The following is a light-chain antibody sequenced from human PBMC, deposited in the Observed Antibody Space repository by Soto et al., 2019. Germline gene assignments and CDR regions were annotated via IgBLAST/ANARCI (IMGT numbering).Light chain of an antibody. Sequence: LTQPASLSGSPGQSITISCTGTSSDIGAYDYVSWFQQHPGKAPKLMISEVNNRPSGVSNRFSGSKSGNTAYLTISGLQVEDEAAYFCFSFTTTRTHVFGTWTKVNVL. CDR2: EVN. CDR3: FSFTTTRTHV. CDR1: SSDIGAYDY. V-gene: IGLV2-14*01. J-gene: IGLJ1*01.